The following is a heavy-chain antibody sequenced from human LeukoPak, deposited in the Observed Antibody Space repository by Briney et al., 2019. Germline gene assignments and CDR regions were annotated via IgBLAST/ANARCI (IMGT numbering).Heavy chain of an antibody. V-gene: IGHV1-69*13. Sequence: ASVKVSCKASGGTFSSYAISWVRQAPGQGLEWLGGIIPIFGTANYAQKFQGRVTITADESTSTAYMELSSLRSEDTAVYYCARALHSSSAGVSWGQGTLVTVSS. J-gene: IGHJ5*02. CDR1: GGTFSSYA. D-gene: IGHD6-13*01. CDR2: IIPIFGTA. CDR3: ARALHSSSAGVS.